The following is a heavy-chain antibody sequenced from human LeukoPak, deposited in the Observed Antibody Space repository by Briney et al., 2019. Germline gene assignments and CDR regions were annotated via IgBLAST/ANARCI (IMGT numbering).Heavy chain of an antibody. D-gene: IGHD3-10*01. CDR3: ARDASGRSYYYGSGSYPLDY. CDR2: ISYDGSNK. V-gene: IGHV3-30*04. CDR1: GFTFSSYA. Sequence: GGSLRLSCAASGFTFSSYAMHWVRQAPGKGLEWVAVISYDGSNKYYADSVKGRFTISRDNSKNTLYLQMNSLRAEDTAVYYCARDASGRSYYYGSGSYPLDYWGQGTLVTVSS. J-gene: IGHJ4*02.